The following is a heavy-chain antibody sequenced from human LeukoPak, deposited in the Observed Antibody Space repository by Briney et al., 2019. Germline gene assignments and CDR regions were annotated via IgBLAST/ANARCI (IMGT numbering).Heavy chain of an antibody. V-gene: IGHV1-8*01. Sequence: GASVQVSCKASGYTLTSYDINWLRQATGQGLEWMGWMNHNSGNTGYAQKFQGRVTMTRNTSINTAYMELSSLRSEDTAVYYCARGAAAGYPVWFDPWGQGTLVTVST. CDR3: ARGAAAGYPVWFDP. J-gene: IGHJ5*02. CDR2: MNHNSGNT. D-gene: IGHD6-13*01. CDR1: GYTLTSYD.